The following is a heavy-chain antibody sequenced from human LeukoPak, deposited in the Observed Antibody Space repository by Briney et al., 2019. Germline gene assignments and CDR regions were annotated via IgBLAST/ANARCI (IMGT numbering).Heavy chain of an antibody. V-gene: IGHV3-20*04. Sequence: PGGSLRLSCAASGFTFDDYGMSWVRQAPGKGLEWVSSINWNGGSTGYVDSVKGRFTISRDNAKNSLYLQMNSLRAEDTALYYCARVGSEYCSSTSCYAAYFDDWGQGTLVTVSS. CDR2: INWNGGST. J-gene: IGHJ4*02. CDR1: GFTFDDYG. D-gene: IGHD2-2*01. CDR3: ARVGSEYCSSTSCYAAYFDD.